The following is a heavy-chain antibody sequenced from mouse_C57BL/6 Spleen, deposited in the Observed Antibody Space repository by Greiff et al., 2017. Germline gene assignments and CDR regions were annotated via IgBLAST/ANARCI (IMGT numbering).Heavy chain of an antibody. D-gene: IGHD1-1*01. J-gene: IGHJ3*01. CDR3: ARAHYYGSSPAWFAY. CDR1: GFSLSTFGMG. CDR2: IWWDDDK. Sequence: QVTLKESGPGILQPSQTLSLTCSFSGFSLSTFGMGVGWIRQPSGKGLEWLAHIWWDDDKYYNPALKSRPTISKDTSKNQVFLKSANVDTADTATYYCARAHYYGSSPAWFAYWGQGTLVTVSA. V-gene: IGHV8-8*01.